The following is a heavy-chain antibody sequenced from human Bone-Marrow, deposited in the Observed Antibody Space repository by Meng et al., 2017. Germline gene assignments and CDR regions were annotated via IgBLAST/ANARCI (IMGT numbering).Heavy chain of an antibody. CDR3: ARARFSGAYPTEKYNWFDP. CDR1: GGSFSDYY. Sequence: QVQLQQWGAGLLKPSETLSLTCVVSGGSFSDYYWSWIRQPPGKGLEWIGSIYYSGSTYYNPSLKSRVTISVDTSKNQFSLKLSSVTAADTAVYYCARARFSGAYPTEKYNWFDPWGQGTLVTVSS. V-gene: IGHV4-34*01. CDR2: IYYSGST. J-gene: IGHJ5*02. D-gene: IGHD2-21*02.